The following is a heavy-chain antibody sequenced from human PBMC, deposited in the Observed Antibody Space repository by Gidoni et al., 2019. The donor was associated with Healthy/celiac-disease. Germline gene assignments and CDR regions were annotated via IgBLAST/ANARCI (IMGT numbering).Heavy chain of an antibody. CDR2: IWYDGSNK. Sequence: TFSSYGMHWVRQAPGKGLEWVAVIWYDGSNKYYADSVKGRFTISRDNSKNTLYLQMNSLRAEDTAVYYCARDRDYGLGWIDYWGQGTLVTVSS. D-gene: IGHD3-10*01. V-gene: IGHV3-33*01. CDR1: TFSSYG. J-gene: IGHJ4*02. CDR3: ARDRDYGLGWIDY.